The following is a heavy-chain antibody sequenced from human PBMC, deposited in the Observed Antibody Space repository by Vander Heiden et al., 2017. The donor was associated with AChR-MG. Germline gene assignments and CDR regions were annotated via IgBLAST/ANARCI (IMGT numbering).Heavy chain of an antibody. Sequence: QVQLQESGPGLVKPSETLSLTCPVSGGSISSYYWSWIRQPPGKGLEWIGYIYYSGSTNYNPSLKSRVTISVDTSKNQFSLKLSSVTAADTAVYYCARDGGYYDSSNYFDYWGQGTLVTVSS. CDR2: IYYSGST. CDR1: GGSISSYY. D-gene: IGHD3-22*01. CDR3: ARDGGYYDSSNYFDY. V-gene: IGHV4-59*01. J-gene: IGHJ4*02.